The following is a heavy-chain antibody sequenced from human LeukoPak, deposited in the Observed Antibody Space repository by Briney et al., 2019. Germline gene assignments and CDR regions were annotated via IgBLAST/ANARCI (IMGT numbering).Heavy chain of an antibody. CDR3: ARGTGTSWREGLDF. V-gene: IGHV1-69*05. Sequence: SVKVSCKASGDTFSNFGIGWVRLAPGQGLEWMGWIIPSFGPAHYTQKFQGRLTIATDESTSTAYMELNTLRFEDTGIYYWARGTGTSWREGLDFWGQGTPVTVSS. CDR1: GDTFSNFG. D-gene: IGHD6-13*01. CDR2: IIPSFGPA. J-gene: IGHJ4*02.